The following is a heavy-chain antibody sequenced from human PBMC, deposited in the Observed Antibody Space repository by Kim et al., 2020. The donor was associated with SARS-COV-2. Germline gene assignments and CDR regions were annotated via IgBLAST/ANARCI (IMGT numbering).Heavy chain of an antibody. CDR3: AKDDENYGDYVGVSCDY. Sequence: GGSLRLSCEASGFTFSSYAMSWVRQAPGKGLEWVSAISGSGGSTYYADSVKGRFTISRDNSKNTLYLQMNSLRAEDTAVYYCAKDDENYGDYVGVSCDYWGQGTLVTVSS. CDR1: GFTFSSYA. D-gene: IGHD4-17*01. CDR2: ISGSGGST. V-gene: IGHV3-23*01. J-gene: IGHJ4*02.